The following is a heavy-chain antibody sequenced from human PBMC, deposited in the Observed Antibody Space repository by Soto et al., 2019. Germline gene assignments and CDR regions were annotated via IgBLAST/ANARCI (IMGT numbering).Heavy chain of an antibody. D-gene: IGHD6-19*01. J-gene: IGHJ4*02. CDR1: GFTFSSYA. V-gene: IGHV3-23*01. CDR2: ISGSGGST. Sequence: EVQLLESGGGLVQPGGSLRLSCAASGFTFSSYAMSWVRQAPGKGLEWVSAISGSGGSTYYADSVKGRFTISRDNSKNTLYLQMNSLRAEDTDVYYCAKDRHGYSSGWVLDYWGQGTLVTVSS. CDR3: AKDRHGYSSGWVLDY.